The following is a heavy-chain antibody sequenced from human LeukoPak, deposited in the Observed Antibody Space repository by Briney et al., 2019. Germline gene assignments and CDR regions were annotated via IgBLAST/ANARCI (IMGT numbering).Heavy chain of an antibody. CDR3: ARDLITTMVRGRPNSGAFDI. Sequence: ASVTVSCKASGYTFTSYGISWVRQAPGQGLEWMGIINPSGGSTSYAQKFQGRVTMTRDTSTSTVYMELSSLRSEDTAVYYCARDLITTMVRGRPNSGAFDIWGQGTMVTVSS. CDR1: GYTFTSYG. J-gene: IGHJ3*02. V-gene: IGHV1-46*01. CDR2: INPSGGST. D-gene: IGHD3-10*01.